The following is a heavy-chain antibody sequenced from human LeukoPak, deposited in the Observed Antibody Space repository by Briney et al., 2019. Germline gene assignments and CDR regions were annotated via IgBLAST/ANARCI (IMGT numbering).Heavy chain of an antibody. J-gene: IGHJ6*02. V-gene: IGHV3-74*01. CDR1: GFTFSSYW. CDR2: IKSDGSET. Sequence: GGSLRLSCAASGFTFSSYWMHWVRHAPGKGLMWVSRIKSDGSETSYADSVKGRFTISRDNARNTLYLQMNSLRPEDTAIYYCSSDRVFYGLDVWGQGTTVTVSS. CDR3: SSDRVFYGLDV.